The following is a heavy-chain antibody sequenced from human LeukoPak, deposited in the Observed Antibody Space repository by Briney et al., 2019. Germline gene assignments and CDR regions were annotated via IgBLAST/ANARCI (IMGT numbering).Heavy chain of an antibody. CDR2: TSDSGST. CDR1: GGSINSDDFY. V-gene: IGHV4-30-4*01. J-gene: IGHJ4*02. Sequence: SQTLSLTCTVSGGSINSDDFYWSWIRQPPGKGLEWIGYTSDSGSTNYNPSLKSRVSMSVDTSKSHFSLKLSSVTAADTAVYYCASLLATQGNYCVSGTYYVYWGQGTLVTVSS. D-gene: IGHD3-10*01. CDR3: ASLLATQGNYCVSGTYYVY.